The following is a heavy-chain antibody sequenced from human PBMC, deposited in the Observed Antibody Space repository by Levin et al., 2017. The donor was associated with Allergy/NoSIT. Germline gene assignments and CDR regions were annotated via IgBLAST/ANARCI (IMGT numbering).Heavy chain of an antibody. V-gene: IGHV3-74*01. D-gene: IGHD5-12*01. CDR3: VTGRGYVFDI. Sequence: QSGGSLRLSCVASGFTLSSDWMHWVRQAPGQGLVWVSHINQDGSRTNYADSVKGRFTISRDDATNTLHLQMNSLRAGDTAIYYCVTGRGYVFDIWDQGTMVTVSS. J-gene: IGHJ3*02. CDR2: INQDGSRT. CDR1: GFTLSSDW.